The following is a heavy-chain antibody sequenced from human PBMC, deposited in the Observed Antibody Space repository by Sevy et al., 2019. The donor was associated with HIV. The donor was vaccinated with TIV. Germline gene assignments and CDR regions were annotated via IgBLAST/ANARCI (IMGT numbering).Heavy chain of an antibody. D-gene: IGHD3-3*01. CDR3: ASDGVYNDFWSVYKAEHCQQ. V-gene: IGHV3-21*01. J-gene: IGHJ1*01. Sequence: GGSLRLSCAASGFTFSSYSMNWVRQAPGKGLEWVSSISSSSSYIYYADSVKGRFTIFRVNGKISVYRQMNRLRGEDTVVYFCASDGVYNDFWSVYKAEHCQQWGQCTLVTVSS. CDR1: GFTFSSYS. CDR2: ISSSSSYI.